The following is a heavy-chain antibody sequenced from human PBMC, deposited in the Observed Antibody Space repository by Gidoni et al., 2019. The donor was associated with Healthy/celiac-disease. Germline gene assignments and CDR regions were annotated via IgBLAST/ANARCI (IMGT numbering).Heavy chain of an antibody. CDR3: ARGVVTAIRAGWFDP. Sequence: EVQLVESGGGLVKPGGYLRLSCAASGFTFSRYSMNWVRQAPGKGLEWVSSISSSSSYIYYADSVKGRFTISRDNAKNSLYLQMNSLRAEDTAVYYCARGVVTAIRAGWFDPWGQGTLVTVSS. D-gene: IGHD2-21*02. V-gene: IGHV3-21*01. CDR2: ISSSSSYI. J-gene: IGHJ5*02. CDR1: GFTFSRYS.